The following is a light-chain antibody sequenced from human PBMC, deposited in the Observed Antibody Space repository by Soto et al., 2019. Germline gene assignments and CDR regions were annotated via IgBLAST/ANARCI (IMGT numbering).Light chain of an antibody. CDR3: QQYGPSPLT. CDR2: LTS. V-gene: IGKV3-20*01. CDR1: QAVNTR. Sequence: EIVLTQSPATLSSFPGDRVTLSCRASQAVNTRLAWYQHKPGQAPRLLIYLTSNRAAGIPARFSGSGSETDFTLTISRLEPENFAVYYCQQYGPSPLTFGGGTKVDIK. J-gene: IGKJ4*01.